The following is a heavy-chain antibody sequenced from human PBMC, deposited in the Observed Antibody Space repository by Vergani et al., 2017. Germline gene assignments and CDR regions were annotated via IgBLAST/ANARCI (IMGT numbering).Heavy chain of an antibody. CDR1: GYTFTNYG. V-gene: IGHV1-18*01. Sequence: QVQLVQSEAEVKKPGASVKVSCKASGYTFTNYGINWVRQAPGQGLEWMGWISAYNGNTNDAQKLQGRVTMTTDTSTRTAYMELRSLRSDDTAVYYCARGRIAAAGTLYYYYGMDVWGQGTTVTVSS. CDR2: ISAYNGNT. D-gene: IGHD6-13*01. J-gene: IGHJ6*02. CDR3: ARGRIAAAGTLYYYYGMDV.